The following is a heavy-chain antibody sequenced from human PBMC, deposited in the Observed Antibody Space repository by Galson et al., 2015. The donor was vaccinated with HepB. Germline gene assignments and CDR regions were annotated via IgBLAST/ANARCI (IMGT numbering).Heavy chain of an antibody. CDR1: GFTFSTYA. J-gene: IGHJ3*02. CDR2: ISGSGGST. CDR3: AKHGPERARSAFDI. D-gene: IGHD3/OR15-3a*01. Sequence: SLRLSCAASGFTFSTYAMSWVRQAPGKGLEWVSGISGSGGSTYYADSVNGRFTISRDTTKNALYLQMNSLRAEDTAVYYCAKHGPERARSAFDIWGQGTMVTVSS. V-gene: IGHV3-23*01.